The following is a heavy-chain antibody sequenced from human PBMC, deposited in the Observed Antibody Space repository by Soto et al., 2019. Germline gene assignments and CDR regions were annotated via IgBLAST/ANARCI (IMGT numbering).Heavy chain of an antibody. D-gene: IGHD5-18*01. CDR1: GYTFTTYY. CDR3: ARRAYNYANMDV. J-gene: IGHJ6*02. Sequence: QVQLVQSGAEVKKPGASVKVSCETSGYTFTTYYMHWVQRAPGQGLEWMGMINPSGGSTSYAQKFQGRVTMTRDTSTRTIYMELSSLRRDDTAIYYCARRAYNYANMDVWGQGTTVTVSS. V-gene: IGHV1-46*01. CDR2: INPSGGST.